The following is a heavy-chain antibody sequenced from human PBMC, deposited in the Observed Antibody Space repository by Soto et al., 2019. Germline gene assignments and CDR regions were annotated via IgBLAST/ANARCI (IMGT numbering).Heavy chain of an antibody. J-gene: IGHJ5*02. V-gene: IGHV6-1*01. D-gene: IGHD3-16*01. CDR1: GDSVSSNSVA. Sequence: SQTLSLTCAISGDSVSSNSVAWNWIRQSPSRGLEWLGRTYYRSKWYNDYAVSVKSRITINPDTSKNQFSLQLNSVTPEDTAVYYCARVTWGEQNSWFDPWGQGTLVTVSS. CDR3: ARVTWGEQNSWFDP. CDR2: TYYRSKWYN.